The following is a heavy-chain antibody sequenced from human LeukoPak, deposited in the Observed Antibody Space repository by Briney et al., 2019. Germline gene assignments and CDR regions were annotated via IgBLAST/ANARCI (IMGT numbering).Heavy chain of an antibody. Sequence: SQTQSLTCAVYGGSFSGYYWSWIRQPPGKGLEWIGEINHSGSTNYNPSLKSRVTISVDTSKNQFTLELSSVTAADTAVYYCARRPRRAVAGSDYWGQGTLVTVSS. CDR3: ARRPRRAVAGSDY. CDR1: GGSFSGYY. J-gene: IGHJ4*02. D-gene: IGHD6-19*01. V-gene: IGHV4-34*01. CDR2: INHSGST.